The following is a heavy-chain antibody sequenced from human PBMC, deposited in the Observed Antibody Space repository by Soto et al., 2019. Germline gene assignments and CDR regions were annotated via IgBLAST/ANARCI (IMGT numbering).Heavy chain of an antibody. CDR1: GFTFGDYA. J-gene: IGHJ6*02. CDR3: TRGRWLFYYYYGMDV. Sequence: GGSLRLSCTASGFTFGDYAMSWVRQAPGKGLEWVGFIRGKAYGGTTEYAASVKGRFTISRDDSKSIAYLQMNSLKTEDTAVYYCTRGRWLFYYYYGMDVWGQGTTVTVSS. D-gene: IGHD3-22*01. CDR2: IRGKAYGGTT. V-gene: IGHV3-49*04.